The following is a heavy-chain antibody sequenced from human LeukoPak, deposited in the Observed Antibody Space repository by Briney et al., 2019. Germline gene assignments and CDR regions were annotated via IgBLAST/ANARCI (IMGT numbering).Heavy chain of an antibody. V-gene: IGHV3-30-3*01. Sequence: PGGSLRLSCAASGFTFSSYAMHWVRQAPGKGLEWVAVISYDGSNKYYADSVKGRFTISRDNSKNTLYLQMNSLRAEDTAVYYCARGDPMTTVTTPFDYWGQGTLVTVSS. D-gene: IGHD4-17*01. CDR1: GFTFSSYA. J-gene: IGHJ4*02. CDR3: ARGDPMTTVTTPFDY. CDR2: ISYDGSNK.